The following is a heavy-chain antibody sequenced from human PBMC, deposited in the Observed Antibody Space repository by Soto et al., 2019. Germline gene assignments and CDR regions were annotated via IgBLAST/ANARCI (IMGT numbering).Heavy chain of an antibody. V-gene: IGHV3-30*04. J-gene: IGHJ4*02. Sequence: QVQLVESGGGVVQPGRSLRLSCAASGFSFSTYAMHWVRQAPGKGLEWVAVLSYEGSNKYYADSVKGRFTISRDNSKSTLYLQMNSLRTEGTALYYWAREGSGTYYFDCWGQGTLVTVSS. D-gene: IGHD1-26*01. CDR3: AREGSGTYYFDC. CDR1: GFSFSTYA. CDR2: LSYEGSNK.